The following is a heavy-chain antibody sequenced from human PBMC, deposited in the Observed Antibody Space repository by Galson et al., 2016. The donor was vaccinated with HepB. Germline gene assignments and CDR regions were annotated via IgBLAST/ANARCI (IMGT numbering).Heavy chain of an antibody. D-gene: IGHD2-15*01. CDR3: ATKPRYVSGENCYYYCLDV. J-gene: IGHJ6*02. CDR1: GCTFSTYA. CDR2: IVPIYVIV. V-gene: IGHV1-69*13. Sequence: SVKVSCKASGCTFSTYAISWVRQAPGQGLEWMGGIVPIYVIVKYAQKFQGRVMITADESTGTVYMELSSLRSEDTALYYCATKPRYVSGENCYYYCLDVWGQGTTVTVSS.